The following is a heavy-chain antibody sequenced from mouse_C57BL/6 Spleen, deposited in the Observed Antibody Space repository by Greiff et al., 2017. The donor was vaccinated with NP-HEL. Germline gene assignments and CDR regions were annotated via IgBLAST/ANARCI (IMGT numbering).Heavy chain of an antibody. CDR1: GYTFTSYW. D-gene: IGHD1-1*01. V-gene: IGHV1-69*01. Sequence: VQLQQPGAELVMPGASVKLSCKASGYTFTSYWMHWVKQRPGQGLEWIGEIDPSDSYTNYNQKFKGKSTLTVDKSSSTAYMQLSSLTSEDSAVYYCATTVVFDYWGKGTTLTVSS. J-gene: IGHJ2*01. CDR3: ATTVVFDY. CDR2: IDPSDSYT.